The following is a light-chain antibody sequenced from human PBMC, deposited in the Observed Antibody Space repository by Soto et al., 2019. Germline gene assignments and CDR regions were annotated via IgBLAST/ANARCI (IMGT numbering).Light chain of an antibody. V-gene: IGLV1-40*01. CDR3: QSYDTTLTRV. CDR2: RTT. J-gene: IGLJ1*01. CDR1: SSNIGAGYE. Sequence: QSVPTHPPSASWTPGQGVTISCTGTSSNIGAGYEVHWYQQLPGSAPKLLIQRTTTRPSGVPDRFSGSRSGTSASLAITGLQADDQADHYCQSYDTTLTRVFGTGTKVTVL.